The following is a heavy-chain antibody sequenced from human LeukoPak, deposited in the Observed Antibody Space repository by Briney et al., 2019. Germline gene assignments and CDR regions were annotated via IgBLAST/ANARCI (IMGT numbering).Heavy chain of an antibody. CDR2: ISKDGRDK. CDR1: GFTFSSYA. D-gene: IGHD1-1*01. Sequence: PGRSLRLSCVASGFTFSSYAIRWVRQAPGKGLEWVAVISKDGRDKHHADSVKGRFTISRDNSKNTLYLQMNSLRAEDTAVYFCAKDPRVATAYYFDYWGQGTLVTVSS. J-gene: IGHJ4*02. CDR3: AKDPRVATAYYFDY. V-gene: IGHV3-30*18.